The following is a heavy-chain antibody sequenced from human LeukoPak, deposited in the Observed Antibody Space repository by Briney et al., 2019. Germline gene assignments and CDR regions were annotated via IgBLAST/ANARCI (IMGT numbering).Heavy chain of an antibody. J-gene: IGHJ4*02. CDR1: GFTFNSCW. V-gene: IGHV3-7*01. Sequence: QPGGPLRLSCAASGFTFNSCWMSWVRQAPGRGVEWTANINEDGSEKHYVDSVEGRFTISRDNAKNSLYLQMNSLRVEDTALYYCTRGDSSSKIDYWGQGILVIVSS. D-gene: IGHD6-6*01. CDR2: INEDGSEK. CDR3: TRGDSSSKIDY.